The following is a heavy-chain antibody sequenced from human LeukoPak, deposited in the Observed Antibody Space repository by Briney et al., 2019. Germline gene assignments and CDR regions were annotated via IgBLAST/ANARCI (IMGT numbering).Heavy chain of an antibody. V-gene: IGHV4-39*07. CDR2: IYYSGST. CDR3: ARDLGAARDYYYYYMDV. D-gene: IGHD6-6*01. CDR1: GGSISSSSYY. Sequence: SGTLSLTCTVSGGSISSSSYYWGWIRQPPGKGLEWIGSIYYSGSTYYNPALKSRVTISVDTSKNQFSLKLSSVTAADTAVYYCARDLGAARDYYYYYMDVWGKGTTVTVSS. J-gene: IGHJ6*03.